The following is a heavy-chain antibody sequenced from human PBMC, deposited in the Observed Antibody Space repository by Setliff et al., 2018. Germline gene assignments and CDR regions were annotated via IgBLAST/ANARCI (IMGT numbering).Heavy chain of an antibody. V-gene: IGHV3-48*01. Sequence: GGSLRLSCAASGFTFSSYTMNWVRQAPGKGLEWISYISSNSSSIYYADSMKGRFTISRDNAKNSLYLQMNSLRTDDTALYYCATLYPWDPDAFDLWGQGTMVTVSS. D-gene: IGHD3-16*01. CDR1: GFTFSSYT. CDR3: ATLYPWDPDAFDL. J-gene: IGHJ3*01. CDR2: ISSNSSSI.